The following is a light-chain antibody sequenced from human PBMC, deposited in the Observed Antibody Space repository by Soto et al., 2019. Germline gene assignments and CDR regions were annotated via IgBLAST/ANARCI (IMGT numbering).Light chain of an antibody. CDR3: QQYGSSPPIT. CDR2: GAS. V-gene: IGKV3-20*01. J-gene: IGKJ5*01. CDR1: QSVSSSF. Sequence: EIVLTQSPGTLSLSPVERATLSCRAIQSVSSSFLAWYRQKPGQAPRLLIYGASSRATGIPDRFSGSGSGTDFTLTISGLEPEDFAVYYCQQYGSSPPITFGQGTRLEIK.